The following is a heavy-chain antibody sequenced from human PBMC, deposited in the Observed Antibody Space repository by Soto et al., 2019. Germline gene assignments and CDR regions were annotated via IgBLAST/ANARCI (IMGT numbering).Heavy chain of an antibody. Sequence: PGGSLRLSCAASGFTFDDYTMHWVRQAPGKGLEWVSLISWDGGSTYYADSVKGRFTISRDNSKNSLYLQMNSLRTEDTALYYCAKDVTQSGYGPYYYYGMDVWGQGTTVTVSS. D-gene: IGHD5-12*01. CDR1: GFTFDDYT. J-gene: IGHJ6*02. V-gene: IGHV3-43*01. CDR2: ISWDGGST. CDR3: AKDVTQSGYGPYYYYGMDV.